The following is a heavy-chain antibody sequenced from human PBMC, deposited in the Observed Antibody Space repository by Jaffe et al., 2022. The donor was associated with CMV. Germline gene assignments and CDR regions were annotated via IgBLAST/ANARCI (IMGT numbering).Heavy chain of an antibody. V-gene: IGHV3-30*18. J-gene: IGHJ4*02. Sequence: QVQLVESGGGVVQPGRSLRLSCAASGFTFSSYGMHWVRQAPGKGLEWVAVISYDGSNKYYADSVKGRFTISRDNSKNTLYLQMNSLRAEDTAVYYCAKDRYRGYSYGYEFDYWGQGTLVTVSS. CDR2: ISYDGSNK. CDR3: AKDRYRGYSYGYEFDY. CDR1: GFTFSSYG. D-gene: IGHD5-18*01.